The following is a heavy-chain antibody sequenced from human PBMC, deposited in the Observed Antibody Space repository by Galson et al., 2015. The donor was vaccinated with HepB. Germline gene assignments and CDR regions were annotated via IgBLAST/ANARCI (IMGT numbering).Heavy chain of an antibody. V-gene: IGHV3-9*01. CDR3: AKDGQNGSRSLDY. Sequence: SLRLSCAASGFTFDDYAMHWVRQAPGKGLEWVSGISWNSGSIGYADSVKGRFTISRDNAKNSLYLQMNSLRAEDTALYYCAKDGQNGSRSLDYWGQGTLVTVSS. CDR2: ISWNSGSI. D-gene: IGHD3-10*01. J-gene: IGHJ4*02. CDR1: GFTFDDYA.